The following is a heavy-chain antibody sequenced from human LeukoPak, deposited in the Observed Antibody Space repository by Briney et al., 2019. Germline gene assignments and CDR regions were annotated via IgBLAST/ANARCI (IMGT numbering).Heavy chain of an antibody. CDR2: GDHRGGT. Sequence: SETLSLTCAVYGGSFNGFYWSWIRQPPGKGLEWIGEGDHRGGTKYNPSLKSRVIISADSSKNQFSLKLSSVTAADTAVYYCAKNGQTGFSFDPWGQGALVTVSS. V-gene: IGHV4-34*01. D-gene: IGHD3-9*01. CDR3: AKNGQTGFSFDP. J-gene: IGHJ5*02. CDR1: GGSFNGFY.